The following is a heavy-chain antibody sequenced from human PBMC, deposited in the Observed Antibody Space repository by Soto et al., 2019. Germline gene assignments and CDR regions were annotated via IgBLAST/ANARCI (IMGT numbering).Heavy chain of an antibody. J-gene: IGHJ3*02. CDR1: GGTFSSYA. D-gene: IGHD1-26*01. CDR3: ARWSGSHHDAFDI. CDR2: IIPIFGTA. Sequence: SVKVSCKASGGTFSSYAISWVRQAPGQGLEWMGGIIPIFGTANCAQKFQGRVTITADESTSTAYVELSSLRSEDTAVYYCARWSGSHHDAFDIWGQGTMVTVSS. V-gene: IGHV1-69*13.